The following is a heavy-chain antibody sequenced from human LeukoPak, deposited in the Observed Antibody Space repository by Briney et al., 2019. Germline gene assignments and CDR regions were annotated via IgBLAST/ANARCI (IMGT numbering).Heavy chain of an antibody. CDR2: IFNSGSNT. CDR3: ARERTGFYAEY. V-gene: IGHV3-23*01. D-gene: IGHD3/OR15-3a*01. CDR1: GFSFSAHA. Sequence: GGSLRLSCAASGFSFSAHAMSWVRQAPGKGLEWISGIFNSGSNTFYANSVEGRFTISRDSPKNTLYLQMNTLRPEDTAVYYCARERTGFYAEYWGQGTLVTVSS. J-gene: IGHJ4*02.